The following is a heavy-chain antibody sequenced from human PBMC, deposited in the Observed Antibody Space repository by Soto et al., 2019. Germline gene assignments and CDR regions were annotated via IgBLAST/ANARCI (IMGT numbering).Heavy chain of an antibody. V-gene: IGHV4-39*01. CDR2: IYYSGST. D-gene: IGHD6-13*01. CDR3: ASLTVGIAAVAQP. CDR1: GGSISSSSYY. J-gene: IGHJ4*02. Sequence: KTSETLSLTCTVSGGSISSSSYYWGWIRQPPGKGLEWIGSIYYSGSTYYNPSLKSRVTISVDTSKNQFSLKLSSVTAADTAVYYCASLTVGIAAVAQPWGQGTLVTVSS.